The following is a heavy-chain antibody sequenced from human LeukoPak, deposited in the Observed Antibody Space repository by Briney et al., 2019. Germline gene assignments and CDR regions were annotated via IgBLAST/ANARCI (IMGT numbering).Heavy chain of an antibody. J-gene: IGHJ4*02. D-gene: IGHD3-3*01. V-gene: IGHV4-39*01. CDR1: GGSISSSSYY. CDR3: ASITLRVLDY. CDR2: IYYSGGT. Sequence: PSGTLSLTCTVSGGSISSSSYYWGWIRQPPGKGLEWIGSIYYSGGTYYNPSLESRVTISVDTSKNQYSLKLSSVTAADTAVYYCASITLRVLDYWGQGTLVTVSS.